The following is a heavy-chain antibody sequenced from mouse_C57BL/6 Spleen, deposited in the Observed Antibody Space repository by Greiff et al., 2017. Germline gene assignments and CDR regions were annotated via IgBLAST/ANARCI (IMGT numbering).Heavy chain of an antibody. Sequence: VMLVESGAELARPGASVKLSCKASGYTFTSYGISWVKQRTGQGLEWIGEIYPRSGNTYYDEKFKGKATLTADKSSSTAYMELRSLTSEDSAVYFCATYYSNPMDYWGQGTSVTVSS. V-gene: IGHV1-81*01. J-gene: IGHJ4*01. CDR2: IYPRSGNT. D-gene: IGHD2-5*01. CDR3: ATYYSNPMDY. CDR1: GYTFTSYG.